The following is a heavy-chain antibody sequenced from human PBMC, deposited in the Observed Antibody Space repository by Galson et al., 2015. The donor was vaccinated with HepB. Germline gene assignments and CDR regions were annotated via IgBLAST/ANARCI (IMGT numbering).Heavy chain of an antibody. Sequence: SVTVSCKASGYTFTSYGVNWVRQAPGQGLEWMGWISAYNGDTDYAQKVQGRVTLTTDTSTSTAYMELKSLRSDDTAVYYCARAYSGSYGVDSWGQGTLVTVSS. CDR1: GYTFTSYG. CDR3: ARAYSGSYGVDS. V-gene: IGHV1-18*01. J-gene: IGHJ4*02. D-gene: IGHD1-26*01. CDR2: ISAYNGDT.